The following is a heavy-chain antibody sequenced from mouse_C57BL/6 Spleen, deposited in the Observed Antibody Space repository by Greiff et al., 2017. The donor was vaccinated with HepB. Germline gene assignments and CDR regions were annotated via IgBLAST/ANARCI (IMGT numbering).Heavy chain of an antibody. CDR1: GYTFTSYW. J-gene: IGHJ4*01. V-gene: IGHV1-7*01. CDR2: INPSSGYT. D-gene: IGHD2-5*01. Sequence: QVQLQQPGAELVKPGASVKLSCKASGYTFTSYWMHWVNQRPGQGLEWIGYINPSSGYTKYNQKFKDKATLTADKSSSTAYMQLSSLTYEDSAVYYCARYYSNYVYYAMDYWGQGTSVTVSS. CDR3: ARYYSNYVYYAMDY.